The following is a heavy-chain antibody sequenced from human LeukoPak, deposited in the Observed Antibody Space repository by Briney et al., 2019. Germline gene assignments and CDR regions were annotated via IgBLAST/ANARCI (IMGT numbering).Heavy chain of an antibody. CDR1: GYTFTSYG. CDR3: ARGIWSTTVTAYYLDY. J-gene: IGHJ4*02. Sequence: ASVKVSCEASGYTFTSYGISWVRQAPGQGLEWMGWISAYNGNTNYAQKLQGRVTMTTDTSARIAYMELSSLTSDDMSVYYCARGIWSTTVTAYYLDYWGQGTLVTVSS. D-gene: IGHD4-17*01. CDR2: ISAYNGNT. V-gene: IGHV1-18*03.